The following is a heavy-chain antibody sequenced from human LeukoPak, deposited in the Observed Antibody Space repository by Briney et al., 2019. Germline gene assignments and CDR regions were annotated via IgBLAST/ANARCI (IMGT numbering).Heavy chain of an antibody. Sequence: SVKVSCKPSGGTFSSYAISWVRQAPGQGLEWMGRIIPIFGTANYAQKFQGRVTITTDESTSTAYTELSSLRSEHTAVYYCATRELVQDYYYMDVWGKGTTVTVSS. V-gene: IGHV1-69*05. CDR3: ATRELVQDYYYMDV. D-gene: IGHD6-13*01. J-gene: IGHJ6*03. CDR2: IIPIFGTA. CDR1: GGTFSSYA.